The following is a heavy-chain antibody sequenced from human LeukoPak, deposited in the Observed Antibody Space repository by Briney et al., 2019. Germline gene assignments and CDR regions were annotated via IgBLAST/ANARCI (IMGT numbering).Heavy chain of an antibody. CDR1: GYTFTSYD. CDR2: MNPNSGNT. D-gene: IGHD1-26*01. CDR3: ARAWELRGWFDP. V-gene: IGHV1-8*02. J-gene: IGHJ5*02. Sequence: ASVKVSCKASGYTFTSYDINWVRQATGQGLEWMGWMNPNSGNTGYAQKFQGRVTMTRNTSMSTSYMELNSLRSEDTAVYYCARAWELRGWFDPWGQGTLVTVSS.